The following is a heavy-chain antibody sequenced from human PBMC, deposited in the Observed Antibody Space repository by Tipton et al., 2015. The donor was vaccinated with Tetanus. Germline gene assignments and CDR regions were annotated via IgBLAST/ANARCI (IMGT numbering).Heavy chain of an antibody. CDR1: GDSFTNNIYY. J-gene: IGHJ4*02. D-gene: IGHD2-2*01. CDR3: ARQCVVPAAENDYGDNAFDS. V-gene: IGHV4-39*01. CDR2: INYSGST. Sequence: TLSLTCTVSGDSFTNNIYYWAWIRQPPGKGLEWIASINYSGSTFYNPSLKSRVTIFVDKSKNQFSLRLSSVTAADTAVYYCARQCVVPAAENDYGDNAFDSWGQGTLVTVSS.